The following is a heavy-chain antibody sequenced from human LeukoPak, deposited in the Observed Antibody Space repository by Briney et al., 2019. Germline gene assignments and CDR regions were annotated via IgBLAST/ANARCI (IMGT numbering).Heavy chain of an antibody. Sequence: PGRSLRLSCAASGFIFDDYAMHWVRQAPGKGLEWVSTINWNSGTLAYADSVKGRFTIFRDNAKNSLYLQMNSLRTEDTALYYCARGLGGDQGYFDLWGRGTLATVSS. D-gene: IGHD3-10*01. CDR2: INWNSGTL. CDR3: ARGLGGDQGYFDL. V-gene: IGHV3-9*01. CDR1: GFIFDDYA. J-gene: IGHJ2*01.